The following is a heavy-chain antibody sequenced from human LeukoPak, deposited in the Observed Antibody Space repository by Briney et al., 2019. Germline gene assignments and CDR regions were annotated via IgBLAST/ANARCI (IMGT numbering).Heavy chain of an antibody. CDR2: ISGSGGST. D-gene: IGHD4-17*01. CDR1: GFTFSSYA. Sequence: GGSLRLSCAASGFTFSSYAMSWVRQAPGKGLEWVSAISGSGGSTYYADSVKGRFTISRDNSKNTLYLQMNSLRAEDTAVYYCATPPNDYERGLFDYWGQGTLVTVSS. CDR3: ATPPNDYERGLFDY. V-gene: IGHV3-23*01. J-gene: IGHJ4*02.